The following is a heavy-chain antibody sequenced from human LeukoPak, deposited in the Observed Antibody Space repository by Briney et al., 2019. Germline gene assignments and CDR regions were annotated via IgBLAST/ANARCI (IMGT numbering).Heavy chain of an antibody. CDR1: GYTLTELS. D-gene: IGHD1-26*01. J-gene: IGHJ3*02. V-gene: IGHV1-24*01. Sequence: ASVKVSCKVSGYTLTELSMHWVRQAPGKGLEWMGGFDPEDGETIYAQKFQGRVTMTEDTSTDTAYMELSSLRCEDTAVYYCATSFPRGSYWLEGVDAFDIWGQGTMVTVSS. CDR2: FDPEDGET. CDR3: ATSFPRGSYWLEGVDAFDI.